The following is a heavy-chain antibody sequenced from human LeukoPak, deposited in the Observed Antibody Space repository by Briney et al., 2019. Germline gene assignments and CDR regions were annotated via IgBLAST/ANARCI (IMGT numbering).Heavy chain of an antibody. CDR2: IFYSGST. CDR1: GGSISTSNYY. Sequence: NPSETLSLTCTVSGGSISTSNYYWGWIRQPPGKGLEWIGNIFYSGSTYYNPSLKSRVTISVDTSKNQFSLKLSSVTAADTAVYYCARGYCSGGSCYSYYYYNYMDVWGKGTTVTVSS. D-gene: IGHD2-15*01. V-gene: IGHV4-39*07. J-gene: IGHJ6*03. CDR3: ARGYCSGGSCYSYYYYNYMDV.